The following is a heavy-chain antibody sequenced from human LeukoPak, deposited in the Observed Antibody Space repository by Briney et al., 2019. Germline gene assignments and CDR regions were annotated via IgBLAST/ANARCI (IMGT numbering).Heavy chain of an antibody. CDR1: GFTFSSYA. CDR3: AKETECSSTSRYRWFDS. V-gene: IGHV3-23*01. J-gene: IGHJ5*01. Sequence: GGSLRLSCAVSGFTFSSYAMSWVRQAPGKGLEWVSAISGSGAGTYYADSVKGRFTISRDNSKNTLYLQMNGLRAEDTAVYHCAKETECSSTSRYRWFDSWGQGTLVTVSS. D-gene: IGHD2-2*01. CDR2: ISGSGAGT.